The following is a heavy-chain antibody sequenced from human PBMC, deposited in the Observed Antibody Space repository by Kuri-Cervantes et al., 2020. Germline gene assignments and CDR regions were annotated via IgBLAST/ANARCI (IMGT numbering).Heavy chain of an antibody. CDR2: IYSGGST. D-gene: IGHD5-24*01. V-gene: IGHV3-53*01. CDR1: GFTFSDYY. J-gene: IGHJ6*02. Sequence: GGSLRLSCAASGFTFSDYYMSWVRQVPGKGLEWVSVIYSGGSTYYADSVKGRFTISRDNSKNTLYLQMNSLRAEDTAVYYCAREPPPQQLRRNYYYGMDVWGQGTTVTVSS. CDR3: AREPPPQQLRRNYYYGMDV.